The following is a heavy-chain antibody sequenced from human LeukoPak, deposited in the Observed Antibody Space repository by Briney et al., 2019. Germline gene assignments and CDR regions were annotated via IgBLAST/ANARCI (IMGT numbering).Heavy chain of an antibody. J-gene: IGHJ4*02. Sequence: SETLSLTCAVYGGSFSGYYWSWIRQPPGKGLEWIGEINHSGSTNYNPSLKSRVAISVDTSKNQFSLKLSSVTAADTAVYYCARTRGLRWSYFDYWGQGTLVTVSS. CDR2: INHSGST. D-gene: IGHD4-23*01. CDR1: GGSFSGYY. V-gene: IGHV4-34*01. CDR3: ARTRGLRWSYFDY.